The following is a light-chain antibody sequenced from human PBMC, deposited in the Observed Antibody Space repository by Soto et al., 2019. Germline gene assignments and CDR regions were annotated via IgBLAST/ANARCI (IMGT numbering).Light chain of an antibody. CDR1: QSLSVSY. CDR2: STS. V-gene: IGKV3-20*01. J-gene: IGKJ1*01. CDR3: HQFGDSPQM. Sequence: EIVLTQSPGTLSLSPGDRATLSCRASQSLSVSYIAWYQQKPGQAPRLLIYSTSTRAAGIPDRFTGRGSGTHFTLAFSRLEPEDFAVYYCHQFGDSPQMFGQGTTVEV.